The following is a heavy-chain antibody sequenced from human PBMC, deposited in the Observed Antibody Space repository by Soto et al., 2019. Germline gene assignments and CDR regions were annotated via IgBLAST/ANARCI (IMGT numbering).Heavy chain of an antibody. V-gene: IGHV4-59*01. CDR1: GGSICSYY. CDR2: IYYSGST. CDR3: ARDEGSSSSGGFDY. Sequence: PSESLSLTCTVSGGSICSYYWSWIRQPPGKGLEWIGYIYYSGSTNYNPSLKSRVTISVDTSKNQFSLKLSSVTAADTAVYYCARDEGSSSSGGFDYWGQGTLVTVSS. J-gene: IGHJ4*02. D-gene: IGHD6-6*01.